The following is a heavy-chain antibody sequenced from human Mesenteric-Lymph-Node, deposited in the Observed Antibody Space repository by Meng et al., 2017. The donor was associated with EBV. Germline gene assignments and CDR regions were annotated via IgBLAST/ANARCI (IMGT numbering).Heavy chain of an antibody. CDR3: AREGLSLYYFEY. CDR1: GYTFTSYD. Sequence: QVQLVQSGAEGKKPGASVKVSCKAFGYTFTSYDINWVRQATGQGLEWMGWMNPNSGNTGYAQKFQGRVTMTRNTSISTAYMELSSLRSEDTAVYYCAREGLSLYYFEYWGQGTLVTVSS. V-gene: IGHV1-8*01. D-gene: IGHD2-15*01. J-gene: IGHJ4*02. CDR2: MNPNSGNT.